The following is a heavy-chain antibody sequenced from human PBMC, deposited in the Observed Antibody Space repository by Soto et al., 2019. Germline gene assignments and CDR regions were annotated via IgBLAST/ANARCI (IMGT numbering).Heavy chain of an antibody. CDR2: INRDGSTT. Sequence: PGGSLRLSCAASGFTFSSYWMHWVRQAPGKGLVWVSRINRDGSTTTFADSVKGRFTISRDNAENTLYLQMDSLRAEDTAVYYCAKDSLVSVTTSANDAFDIWGQGTMVTVSS. CDR3: AKDSLVSVTTSANDAFDI. CDR1: GFTFSSYW. D-gene: IGHD4-17*01. V-gene: IGHV3-74*01. J-gene: IGHJ3*02.